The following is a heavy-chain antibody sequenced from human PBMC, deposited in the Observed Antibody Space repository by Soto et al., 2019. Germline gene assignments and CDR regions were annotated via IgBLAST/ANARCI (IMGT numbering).Heavy chain of an antibody. D-gene: IGHD1-7*01. Sequence: SVKVSCKASGGTFSNYVVNWVRQAPGQGLEWMGRIILISGAANYAQKFQGRVTITADKSTSTSYMELSSLRSEDTAVYYCARDMTRTVVPYFDFWGQGTLVTVSS. CDR1: GGTFSNYV. CDR3: ARDMTRTVVPYFDF. J-gene: IGHJ4*02. V-gene: IGHV1-69*06. CDR2: IILISGAA.